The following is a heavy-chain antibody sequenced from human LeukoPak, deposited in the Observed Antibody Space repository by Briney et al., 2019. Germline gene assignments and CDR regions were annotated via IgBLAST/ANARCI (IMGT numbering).Heavy chain of an antibody. V-gene: IGHV1-69*01. D-gene: IGHD3-10*01. CDR3: ARGGYYYGSGSYPY. Sequence: GASVKVSCKASGGTFSSYAISWVRQAPGQGLEWMGGIIPMFGTANYAQKFQGRVTITADESTSTAYMELSSLRSEDTAVYYCARGGYYYGSGSYPYWGQGTLVTVSS. J-gene: IGHJ4*02. CDR1: GGTFSSYA. CDR2: IIPMFGTA.